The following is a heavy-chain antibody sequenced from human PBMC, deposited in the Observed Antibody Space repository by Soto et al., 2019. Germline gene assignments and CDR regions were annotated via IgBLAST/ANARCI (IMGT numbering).Heavy chain of an antibody. Sequence: PGGSLRLSCAASGFTFSSYAMHWVRQAPGKGLEWVAVISYDGSNKYYADSVKGRFTISRDNSKNTLYLQMNSLRAEDTAVYCCARDRNYDSSGYYDNWGQGTLVTVSS. J-gene: IGHJ4*02. CDR3: ARDRNYDSSGYYDN. CDR2: ISYDGSNK. CDR1: GFTFSSYA. D-gene: IGHD3-22*01. V-gene: IGHV3-30-3*01.